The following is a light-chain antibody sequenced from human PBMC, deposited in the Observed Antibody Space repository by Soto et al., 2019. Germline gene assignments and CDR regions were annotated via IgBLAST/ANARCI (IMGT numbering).Light chain of an antibody. CDR3: QTWGTGPWV. CDR1: SGHSSYA. J-gene: IGLJ3*02. V-gene: IGLV4-69*01. CDR2: VNSDGSH. Sequence: QPVLTQSPSASASLGASVKLTCTLSSGHSSYAIAWHQQQPEKGPRYLMKVNSDGSHSKGDGIPDRFSGPSSGAERYLTISSLQSEDEADYYCQTWGTGPWVFGGGTKLTVL.